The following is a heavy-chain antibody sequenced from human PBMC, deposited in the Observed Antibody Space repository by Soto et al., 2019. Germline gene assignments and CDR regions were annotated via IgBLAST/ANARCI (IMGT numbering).Heavy chain of an antibody. V-gene: IGHV3-30*03. CDR2: ISYDGSNK. J-gene: IGHJ5*02. D-gene: IGHD3-16*01. CDR1: GFTFSSYG. Sequence: GGSLRLSCAASGFTFSSYGMHWVRQAPGKGLEWVAVISYDGSNKYYADSVKGRFTISRDNSKNTLYLQMNSLRAEDTAVYYCASGSEAGGSFMGNWFDPWGQGTLVTVSS. CDR3: ASGSEAGGSFMGNWFDP.